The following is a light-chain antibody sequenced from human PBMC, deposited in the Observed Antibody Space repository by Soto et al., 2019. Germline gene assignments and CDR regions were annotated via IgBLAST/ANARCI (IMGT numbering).Light chain of an antibody. CDR1: QSVSRNF. Sequence: DIVLTQSPGTLSLSPGERATLSCGASQSVSRNFLAWYQQKPGQTPRLLIYGASSRATGIPDRFSGSGSGTDFTLTISRLEPEDFAVYYCQQYGSLPRTFGQGTKVEIK. J-gene: IGKJ1*01. V-gene: IGKV3-20*01. CDR3: QQYGSLPRT. CDR2: GAS.